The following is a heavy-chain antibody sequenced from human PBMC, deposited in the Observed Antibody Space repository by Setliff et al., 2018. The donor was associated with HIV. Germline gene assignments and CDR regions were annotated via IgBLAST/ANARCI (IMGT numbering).Heavy chain of an antibody. D-gene: IGHD3-3*01. CDR2: INHSGST. V-gene: IGHV4-34*01. Sequence: PSETLSLTCAVYGGSFLSYYWTWIRQPPGKGLEWIGEINHSGSTNYNPSLKSRISISVDMSKNQFSLNLSSVTAADTAVYYCTRVDYDFWSGPMTRYYFDYWGQGTLVTVSS. J-gene: IGHJ4*02. CDR1: GGSFLSYY. CDR3: TRVDYDFWSGPMTRYYFDY.